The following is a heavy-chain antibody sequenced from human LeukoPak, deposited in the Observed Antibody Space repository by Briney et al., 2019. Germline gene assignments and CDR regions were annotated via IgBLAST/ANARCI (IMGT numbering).Heavy chain of an antibody. Sequence: GGSLRLSCAVSGFTFSDYSMAWVRQAPGKGLEWVSVISGRSGAIFYADSVRGRFTISRDDSKNTLYLQMNSLRVDDTAIYYCAPWIVGGFWADYWGQGALVTVSS. CDR1: GFTFSDYS. J-gene: IGHJ4*02. CDR2: ISGRSGAI. D-gene: IGHD1-26*01. V-gene: IGHV3-23*01. CDR3: APWIVGGFWADY.